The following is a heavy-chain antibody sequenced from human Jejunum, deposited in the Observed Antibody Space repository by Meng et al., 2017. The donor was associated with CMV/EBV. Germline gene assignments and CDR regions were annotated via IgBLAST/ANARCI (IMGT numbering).Heavy chain of an antibody. CDR2: INPTSGGT. J-gene: IGHJ6*02. D-gene: IGHD6-6*01. V-gene: IGHV1-2*02. Sequence: HWVRQAPGQGLEWMGWINPTSGGTKYAQKFQGRVTMTRDTSISTAHMELSRLRSDDTALYYCARGSASSSDVAGQPLFYDHGMDVWGQGTTVTVSS. CDR3: ARGSASSSDVAGQPLFYDHGMDV.